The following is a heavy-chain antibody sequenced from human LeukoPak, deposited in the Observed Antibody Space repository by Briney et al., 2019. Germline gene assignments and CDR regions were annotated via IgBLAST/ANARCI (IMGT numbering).Heavy chain of an antibody. V-gene: IGHV3-30*03. CDR1: GFTFSSYG. Sequence: GGSLRLSCAASGFTFSSYGMHWVRQAPGKGLEWVAVISYDGRNKYYADSVKGRFTISSDNSKNTLYLQMNSLRAEDTAVYYCASHWAQQLVSDYWGQGTLVTVSS. CDR2: ISYDGRNK. D-gene: IGHD6-13*01. CDR3: ASHWAQQLVSDY. J-gene: IGHJ4*02.